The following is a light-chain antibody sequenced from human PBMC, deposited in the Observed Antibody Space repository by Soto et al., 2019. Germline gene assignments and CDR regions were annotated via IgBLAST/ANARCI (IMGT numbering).Light chain of an antibody. J-gene: IGKJ1*01. CDR2: EAS. CDR1: QSVSSR. Sequence: DIQMTQSPATLSATVGDRVTVAGRASQSVSSRLAWYQQTPGDAPKVLIYEASRWASGVPSRFSGSGSGTEFTLTISSLEPDDFATYYCQQYGSYSGPFGQGTKVDIK. CDR3: QQYGSYSGP. V-gene: IGKV1-5*03.